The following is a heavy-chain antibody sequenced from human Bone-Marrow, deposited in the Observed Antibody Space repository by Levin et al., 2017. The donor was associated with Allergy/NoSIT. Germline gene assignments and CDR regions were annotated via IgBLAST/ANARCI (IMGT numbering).Heavy chain of an antibody. Sequence: LSLTCAASGFTFRRYSMHWVRQAPGKGLEWLAVISYDGSSKYYADSVKGRFTISRDNSNNILYAQMSSLRPEDTAVYYCARVAALSRVDYWGQGTLVTVSS. J-gene: IGHJ4*02. CDR1: GFTFRRYS. D-gene: IGHD6-25*01. V-gene: IGHV3-30-3*01. CDR3: ARVAALSRVDY. CDR2: ISYDGSSK.